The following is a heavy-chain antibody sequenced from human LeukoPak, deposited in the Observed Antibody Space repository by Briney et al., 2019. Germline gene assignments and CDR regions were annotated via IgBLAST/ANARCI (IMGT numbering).Heavy chain of an antibody. V-gene: IGHV1-2*02. CDR2: INPNSGDT. D-gene: IGHD6-19*01. CDR1: GYRFTDYH. CDR3: ARAPAGFNSGWFGY. Sequence: ASVTVSCKASGYRFTDYHMHWVRQAPGQGLEWMGWINPNSGDTNYTQKFQGRVTTTRDTSISTAYMEVSRLRSDDTAVYYCARAPAGFNSGWFGYWGQGTLVTVSS. J-gene: IGHJ4*02.